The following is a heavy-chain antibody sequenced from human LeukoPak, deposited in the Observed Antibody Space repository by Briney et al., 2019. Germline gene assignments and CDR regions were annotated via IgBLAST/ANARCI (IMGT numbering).Heavy chain of an antibody. Sequence: GGSLRLSCAASGFTFSTYAMHWVRQAPGKGLESVLAISSNGGSTYYANSVKSRFTISRDNSKNTLYLQMGSLRAEDMALYYCARDGGDILTNDAFDIWGQGTMVTVSS. CDR1: GFTFSTYA. CDR3: ARDGGDILTNDAFDI. J-gene: IGHJ3*02. V-gene: IGHV3-64*01. D-gene: IGHD3-9*01. CDR2: ISSNGGST.